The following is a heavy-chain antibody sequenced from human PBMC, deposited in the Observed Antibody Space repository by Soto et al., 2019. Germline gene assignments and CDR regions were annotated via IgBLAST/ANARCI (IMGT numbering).Heavy chain of an antibody. Sequence: VGSLRLSCAAFGFDFNKYAMTWVRQAPGKGLQWVSSITSNGDSTYYADSVKGRFTTSRDNSKNTLYLQMNSLRADDTAVFYCAKDSPPYTTSPFYFDSWGQGTLVTVSS. D-gene: IGHD2-2*02. CDR1: GFDFNKYA. CDR3: AKDSPPYTTSPFYFDS. CDR2: ITSNGDST. V-gene: IGHV3-23*01. J-gene: IGHJ4*02.